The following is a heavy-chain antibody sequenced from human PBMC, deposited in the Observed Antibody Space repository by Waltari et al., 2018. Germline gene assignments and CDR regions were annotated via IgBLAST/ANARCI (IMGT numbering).Heavy chain of an antibody. D-gene: IGHD2-2*01. CDR2: IIPILGIA. CDR1: GGTFSSYA. CDR3: ARGVVVPAANAYYFDY. V-gene: IGHV1-69*04. Sequence: QVQLVQSGAEVKKPGSSVKVSCKASGGTFSSYAISWVRQAPGQGLEWMGGIIPILGIANYAQKLQGRVTITADESTSTAYMELSSLRSEDTAVYYCARGVVVPAANAYYFDYWGQGTLVTVSS. J-gene: IGHJ4*02.